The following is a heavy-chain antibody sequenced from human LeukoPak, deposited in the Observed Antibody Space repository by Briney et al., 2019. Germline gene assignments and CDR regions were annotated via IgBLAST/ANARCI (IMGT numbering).Heavy chain of an antibody. CDR2: IVGGAGGT. Sequence: GALRLSCAASGFTFSSHGMSWVRQAPGKGLEWVSGIVGGAGGTYYADSVKGRFTISRDNSKNTLYLQMNSLGAEDTAVYYCAHGSMYQLDYWGQGTLVTVSS. CDR1: GFTFSSHG. J-gene: IGHJ4*02. V-gene: IGHV3-23*01. D-gene: IGHD2-2*01. CDR3: AHGSMYQLDY.